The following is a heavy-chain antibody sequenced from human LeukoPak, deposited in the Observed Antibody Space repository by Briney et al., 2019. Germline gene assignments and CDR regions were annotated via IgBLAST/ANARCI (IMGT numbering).Heavy chain of an antibody. CDR3: AREGGNDIVLMVYATLGRYYYGMDV. Sequence: ASVKVSCKASEYTFTSFYMHWVRQAPGQGLEWMGWINPNSGGTNYARKFQGRVTMTRDTSISTAYMELSRLRSDDTAVYYCAREGGNDIVLMVYATLGRYYYGMDVWGQGTTVTVSS. CDR2: INPNSGGT. J-gene: IGHJ6*02. V-gene: IGHV1-2*02. CDR1: EYTFTSFY. D-gene: IGHD2-8*01.